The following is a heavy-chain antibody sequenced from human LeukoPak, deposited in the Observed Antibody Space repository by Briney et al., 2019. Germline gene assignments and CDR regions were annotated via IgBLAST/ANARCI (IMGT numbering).Heavy chain of an antibody. V-gene: IGHV3-74*01. D-gene: IGHD4-17*01. CDR3: TRASTTVPNLLDY. J-gene: IGHJ4*02. CDR1: GFTFSSYW. Sequence: GGSLRLSCAASGFTFSSYWMRWVRQTPGKGLVWVSRIKGDGSDTLYADSVKGRFTISRDNSKNTLYLQTSSLGVDDTAVYYCTRASTTVPNLLDYWGQGALVSVSS. CDR2: IKGDGSDT.